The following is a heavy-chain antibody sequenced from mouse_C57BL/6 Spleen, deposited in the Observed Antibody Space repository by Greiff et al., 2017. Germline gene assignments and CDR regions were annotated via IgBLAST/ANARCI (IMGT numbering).Heavy chain of an antibody. J-gene: IGHJ3*01. Sequence: QVQLQQSGPELVKPGASVKISCKASGYAFSSSWMNWVKQRPGKGLEWIGRIYPGDGDTNYNGKFKGKATLTADKSSSTAYMQLSSLTSEDSAVYFCARLELGPTWFAYWGQGTLVTVSA. D-gene: IGHD4-1*01. CDR3: ARLELGPTWFAY. CDR1: GYAFSSSW. CDR2: IYPGDGDT. V-gene: IGHV1-82*01.